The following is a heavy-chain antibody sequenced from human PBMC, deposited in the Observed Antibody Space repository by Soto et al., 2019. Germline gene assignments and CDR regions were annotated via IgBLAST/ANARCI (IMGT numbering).Heavy chain of an antibody. J-gene: IGHJ6*02. Sequence: EVHLVESGGGLVKPGGSLRLSCAVSGFTFSSCTMNWVRQAPGKGLEWVSSISPSSGHIYYADSVKGRFTISRDNAKNSLLLQMNSRRGEDKALDYCSGCSGGACHKNDGMDVGGQGTTVTVSS. CDR2: ISPSSGHI. V-gene: IGHV3-21*06. D-gene: IGHD2-15*01. CDR1: GFTFSSCT. CDR3: SGCSGGACHKNDGMDV.